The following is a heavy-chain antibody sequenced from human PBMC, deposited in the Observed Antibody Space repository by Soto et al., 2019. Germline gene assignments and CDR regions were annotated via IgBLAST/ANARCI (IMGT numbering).Heavy chain of an antibody. J-gene: IGHJ6*02. V-gene: IGHV1-24*01. CDR2: FDPEDGET. Sequence: GKGLEWMGGFDPEDGETIYAQKFQGRVTMTEDTSTDTAYMELSSLRSEDTAVYYCATVGYSYGSYYYGMDVWGQGTTVTVSS. D-gene: IGHD5-18*01. CDR3: ATVGYSYGSYYYGMDV.